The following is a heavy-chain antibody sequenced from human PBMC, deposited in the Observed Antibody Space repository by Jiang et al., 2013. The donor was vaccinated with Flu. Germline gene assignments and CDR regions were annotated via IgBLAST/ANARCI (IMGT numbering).Heavy chain of an antibody. CDR2: FDPEDGET. CDR3: ATVQRWGPSAVAFFGMDV. D-gene: IGHD2-21*02. V-gene: IGHV1-24*01. J-gene: IGHJ6*02. CDR1: GYTLTELS. Sequence: GAEVKKPGASVKVSCKVSGYTLTELSMHWVRQAPGKGLEWMGGFDPEDGETIYAQKFQGRVTMTEDTSTDTAYMELSSLRSEDTAVYYCATVQRWGPSAVAFFGMDVWGQGTTVTVSS.